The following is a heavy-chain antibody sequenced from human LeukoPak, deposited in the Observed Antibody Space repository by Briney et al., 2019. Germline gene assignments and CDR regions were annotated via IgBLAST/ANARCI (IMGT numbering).Heavy chain of an antibody. V-gene: IGHV4-34*01. CDR1: GGSFSGYY. J-gene: IGHJ6*04. CDR2: INHSGST. CDR3: ARGKTWTYCSGGSCSRYYYYGMDV. Sequence: SGTLSLTCAVYGGSFSGYYWSWVRQPPGKGLEWRGEINHSGSTKYNPSLTSRVTISVDTSKNQFSLKLSSVTAADTAVYYCARGKTWTYCSGGSCSRYYYYGMDVWGKGTTVTVSS. D-gene: IGHD2-15*01.